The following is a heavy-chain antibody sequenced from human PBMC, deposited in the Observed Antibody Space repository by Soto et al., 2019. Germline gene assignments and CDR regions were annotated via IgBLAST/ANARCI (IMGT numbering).Heavy chain of an antibody. CDR3: ARLYYYYV. V-gene: IGHV3-48*02. Sequence: RESLRPSCRASGSAFSTYSMNWVRQAPGQGLEWIAYVSLDSASIQYSDSVKGRFTISRDDSENSLYLQMDSLRDEDTATYYCARLYYYYVWGQGTTVTVSS. D-gene: IGHD3-10*01. CDR2: VSLDSASI. CDR1: GSAFSTYS. J-gene: IGHJ6*02.